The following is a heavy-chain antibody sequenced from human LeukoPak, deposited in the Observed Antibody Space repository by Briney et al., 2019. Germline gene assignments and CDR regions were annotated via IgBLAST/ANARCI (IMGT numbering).Heavy chain of an antibody. Sequence: GGSLRLSCAASGFTFSSYAMSWVRQAPGKGLEWVSAISGSGGSTYYADSVKGRFTISRDNSKNTPYLQMNSLRAEDTAVYYCAKGGGIAARLGTGDYWGLGTLVTVSS. J-gene: IGHJ4*02. CDR3: AKGGGIAARLGTGDY. CDR1: GFTFSSYA. D-gene: IGHD6-6*01. CDR2: ISGSGGST. V-gene: IGHV3-23*01.